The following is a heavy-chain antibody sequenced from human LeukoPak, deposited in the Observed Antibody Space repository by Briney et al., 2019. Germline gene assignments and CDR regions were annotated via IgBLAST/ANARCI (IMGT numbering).Heavy chain of an antibody. D-gene: IGHD3-10*01. J-gene: IGHJ4*02. CDR1: DGSINSYY. CDR3: ARVRGFGELLLFDY. Sequence: SETLSLTCSVSDGSINSYYWSWIRQPPGKGLEWIGYIYYSGSTNYNPSLKSRVTISLDTSKNQFSLRLSSVTAADTAVYYCARVRGFGELLLFDYWGQGTLVTVSS. CDR2: IYYSGST. V-gene: IGHV4-59*01.